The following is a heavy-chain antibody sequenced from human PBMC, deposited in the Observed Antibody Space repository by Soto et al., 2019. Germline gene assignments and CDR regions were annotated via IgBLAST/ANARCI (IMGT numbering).Heavy chain of an antibody. CDR3: AGEGVAPYYYYGMDI. J-gene: IGHJ6*02. D-gene: IGHD5-12*01. CDR2: ISSYNGDT. CDR1: GYTFTRSG. V-gene: IGHV1-18*01. Sequence: ASVKVSCKASGYTFTRSGISWARQAPGQGPEWMGWISSYNGDTNYARTFQGRVTMTTDTSTSTAYMELRSLRSDDTAVYYCAGEGVAPYYYYGMDIRGQGTPVTISS.